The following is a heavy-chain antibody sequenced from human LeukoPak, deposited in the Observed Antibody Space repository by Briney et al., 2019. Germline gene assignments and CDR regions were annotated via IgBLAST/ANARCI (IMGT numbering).Heavy chain of an antibody. D-gene: IGHD6-6*01. V-gene: IGHV1-46*01. CDR2: IDSSGGST. CDR1: GYTFTSYY. Sequence: GASVKVSCKASGYTFTSYYMHWVRQAPGQGLEWMGIIDSSGGSTRYAQRFQGRVTMTRDTSTSTVYMELSSLRSEDTAVYYCARSYSSSEGYYMDVWGKGTTVTVSS. J-gene: IGHJ6*03. CDR3: ARSYSSSEGYYMDV.